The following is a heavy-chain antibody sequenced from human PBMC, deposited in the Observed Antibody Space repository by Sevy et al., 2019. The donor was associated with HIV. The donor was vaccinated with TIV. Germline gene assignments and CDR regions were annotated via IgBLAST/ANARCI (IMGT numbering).Heavy chain of an antibody. CDR2: ISYAGDKN. Sequence: GGSLRLSCAASGFAFSDYAMHWVRQAPGKGLEWVAAISYAGDKNYFAPSVKGRFTVSKDNSKNTRYLEMNSLRAEDTAVYYCAKAHADCSGGTCYTAHYYYDMDVWGRGATVTVSS. J-gene: IGHJ6*02. CDR3: AKAHADCSGGTCYTAHYYYDMDV. CDR1: GFAFSDYA. D-gene: IGHD2-15*01. V-gene: IGHV3-30*18.